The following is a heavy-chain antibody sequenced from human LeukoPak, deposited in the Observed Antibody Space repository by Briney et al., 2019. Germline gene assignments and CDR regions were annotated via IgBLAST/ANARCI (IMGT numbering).Heavy chain of an antibody. CDR2: ISYDGSDK. D-gene: IGHD6-13*01. CDR3: ARHRIAAAVAFYFDS. J-gene: IGHJ4*02. CDR1: GFTFSSYA. Sequence: GRSLRLSCAASGFTFSSYAMNWVRQAPGKGLEWVAVISYDGSDKYYADSVQGRFTISRDNSENTLNLQMNSLRTEDTAVYYCARHRIAAAVAFYFDSWGQGALVAVSS. V-gene: IGHV3-30*04.